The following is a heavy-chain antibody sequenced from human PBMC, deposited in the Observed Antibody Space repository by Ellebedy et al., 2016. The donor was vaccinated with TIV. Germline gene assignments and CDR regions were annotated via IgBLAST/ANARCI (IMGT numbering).Heavy chain of an antibody. CDR2: ISDDGSSQ. V-gene: IGHV3-30*07. Sequence: GESLKISCAASGFTFSGSTMNWVRQAPGKGLEWVATISDDGSSQYYADSVKGRFTISRDNAKNSLYLQMNSLRAEDTAVYYCARDSHDILTGFYGGFDYWGRGSLVTVSS. CDR1: GFTFSGST. D-gene: IGHD3-9*01. J-gene: IGHJ4*02. CDR3: ARDSHDILTGFYGGFDY.